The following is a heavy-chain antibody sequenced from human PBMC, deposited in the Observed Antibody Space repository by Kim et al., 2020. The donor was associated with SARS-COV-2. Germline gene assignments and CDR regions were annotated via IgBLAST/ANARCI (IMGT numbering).Heavy chain of an antibody. CDR3: ARGRGGVGYYYYGMDV. J-gene: IGHJ6*02. D-gene: IGHD3-10*01. Sequence: SVDGRSTISRDNAKNSVYLRMTSVRAEETAVYYCARGRGGVGYYYYGMDVWGQGTTVTVSS. V-gene: IGHV3-21*01.